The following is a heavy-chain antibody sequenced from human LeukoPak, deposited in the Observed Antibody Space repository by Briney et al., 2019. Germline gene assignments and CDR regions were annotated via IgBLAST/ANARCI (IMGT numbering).Heavy chain of an antibody. CDR1: GGSISSGSYY. Sequence: PSETLSLTCTVSGGSISSGSYYWSWIRQPAGKGLEWIGRIYTSGSTNYNPSLKSRVTISVDTSKNQFSLKLSSVTAADTAVYYCARAGGVQLWSLYYFDYWGQGTLVTVFS. D-gene: IGHD5-18*01. V-gene: IGHV4-61*02. CDR3: ARAGGVQLWSLYYFDY. CDR2: IYTSGST. J-gene: IGHJ4*02.